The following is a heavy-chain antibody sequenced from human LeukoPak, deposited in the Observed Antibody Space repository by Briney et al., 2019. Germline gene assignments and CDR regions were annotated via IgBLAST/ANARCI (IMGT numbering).Heavy chain of an antibody. CDR3: ARGVEPLAANTLAY. J-gene: IGHJ4*02. V-gene: IGHV3-23*01. CDR2: ISGSGGTS. Sequence: PGGSLRLSCAASGFTFSSHAMSWVRQAPGKGLEWVSGISGSGGTSYYADSVQGRFTISRDNSKNTLYLEMNSLSPDDTAVYYCARGVEPLAANTLAYWGQGTLVTVSS. D-gene: IGHD1-14*01. CDR1: GFTFSSHA.